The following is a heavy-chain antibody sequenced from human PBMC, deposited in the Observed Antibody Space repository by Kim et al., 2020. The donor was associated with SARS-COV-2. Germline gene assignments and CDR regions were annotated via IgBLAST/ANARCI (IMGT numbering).Heavy chain of an antibody. Sequence: GGSLRLSCAASGFTFSSYSMNWVRQAPGKGLEWVSSISSSSSYIYYADSVKGRFTISRDNAKNSLYLQMNSLRAEDTAVYYCASQTVSGWYVGPYYYYYGMDVWGQGTTVTVSS. D-gene: IGHD6-19*01. V-gene: IGHV3-21*01. CDR3: ASQTVSGWYVGPYYYYYGMDV. CDR1: GFTFSSYS. J-gene: IGHJ6*02. CDR2: ISSSSSYI.